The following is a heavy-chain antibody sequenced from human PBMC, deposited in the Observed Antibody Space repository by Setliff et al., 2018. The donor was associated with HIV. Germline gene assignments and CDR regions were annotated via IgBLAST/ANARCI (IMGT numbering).Heavy chain of an antibody. CDR2: IYYSGST. CDR3: VRAGYCSSASCYFSGWFDP. D-gene: IGHD2-2*01. CDR1: GGSISSSSYY. V-gene: IGHV4-39*01. Sequence: TLSLTCTVSGGSISSSSYYWGWIRQPPGKGLEWIGSIYYSGSTYYNPSLKSRVTISVDTSKNQFSLKLSSVTAADTAVYYCVRAGYCSSASCYFSGWFDPWGQGTLVTVSS. J-gene: IGHJ5*02.